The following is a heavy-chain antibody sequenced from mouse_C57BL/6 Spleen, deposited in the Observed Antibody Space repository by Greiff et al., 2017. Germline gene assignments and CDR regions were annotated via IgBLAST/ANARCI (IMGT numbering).Heavy chain of an antibody. CDR3: VRERGSNWAFDY. CDR1: GFSFNTYA. CDR2: IRSKSNNYAT. V-gene: IGHV10-1*01. J-gene: IGHJ2*01. Sequence: EVQGVESGGGLVQPKGSLKLSCAASGFSFNTYAMNWVRQAPGKGLEWVARIRSKSNNYATYYADSVKDRFTISRDDSESMLYLQMNNLKTEDTAMYYCVRERGSNWAFDYWGQGTTLTVSS. D-gene: IGHD4-1*01.